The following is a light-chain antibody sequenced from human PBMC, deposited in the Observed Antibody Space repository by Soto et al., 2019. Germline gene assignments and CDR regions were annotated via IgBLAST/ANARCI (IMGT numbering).Light chain of an antibody. CDR2: DAS. CDR3: KHFNSYPLT. J-gene: IGKJ4*01. CDR1: QGISSA. V-gene: IGKV1-13*02. Sequence: AIQLTQSPSSLSASVGDRVTITCRASQGISSALAWYQQKPGKAPKLLIYDASSLESGVPSRFSGSGSGTVFTPTISSLQPEVFATYYCKHFNSYPLTLGGGTKGKIK.